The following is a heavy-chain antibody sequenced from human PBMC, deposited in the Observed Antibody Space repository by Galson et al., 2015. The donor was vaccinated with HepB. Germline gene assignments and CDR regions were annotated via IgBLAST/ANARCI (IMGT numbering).Heavy chain of an antibody. CDR2: IKQDGSEK. J-gene: IGHJ4*02. V-gene: IGHV3-7*01. D-gene: IGHD3-22*01. CDR1: GFTFSSYW. CDR3: ARDSSYDSSGYYPYYFDY. Sequence: SLRLSCAASGFTFSSYWMSWVRQAPGKGLEWVANIKQDGSEKYYVDSVKGRFTISRDNAKNSLYLQMNSLRAEDTAVYYCARDSSYDSSGYYPYYFDYWGQGTLVTVSS.